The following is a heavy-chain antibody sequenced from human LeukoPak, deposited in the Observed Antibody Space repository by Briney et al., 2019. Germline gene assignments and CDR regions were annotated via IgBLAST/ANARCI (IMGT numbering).Heavy chain of an antibody. CDR2: ISYDGSNK. CDR1: GFTFSSYA. CDR3: ARMKVALDY. V-gene: IGHV3-30-3*01. J-gene: IGHJ4*02. D-gene: IGHD5-12*01. Sequence: PGRSLRLSCAASGFTFSSYAMHWVRQAPGKGLEWVALISYDGSNKYYADSVKGRFTISRDNSKNTLYLQMNSLRAEDTAVYYCARMKVALDYWGQGTLVTVSS.